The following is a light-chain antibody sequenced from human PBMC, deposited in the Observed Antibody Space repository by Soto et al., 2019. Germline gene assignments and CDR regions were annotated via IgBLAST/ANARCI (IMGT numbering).Light chain of an antibody. CDR3: QQYNNWPIT. CDR2: GAS. V-gene: IGKV3-15*01. Sequence: EIVMTQSPATLSVSPGERVTLSCRASQSVSSRLAWYHQKPGQSPRLLIYGASTRATGIPARFSGSGSGTEFTLTISSLQSEDFAVYSCQQYNNWPITFGQGTRLEIK. CDR1: QSVSSR. J-gene: IGKJ5*01.